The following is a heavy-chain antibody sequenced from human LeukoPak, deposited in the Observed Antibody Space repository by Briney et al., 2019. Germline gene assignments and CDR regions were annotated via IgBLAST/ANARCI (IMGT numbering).Heavy chain of an antibody. CDR3: ARLYSSGLIDY. D-gene: IGHD6-19*01. J-gene: IGHJ4*02. V-gene: IGHV1-46*01. CDR1: GYTFTSYY. CDR2: INPSGGST. Sequence: GASVKVSCKASGYTFTSYYMHWVRQAPGQGLEWMGIINPSGGSTSYAQKFQGRVTTTRDTSTSTVYMELSSLRSEDTAVYYCARLYSSGLIDYWGQGTLVTVSS.